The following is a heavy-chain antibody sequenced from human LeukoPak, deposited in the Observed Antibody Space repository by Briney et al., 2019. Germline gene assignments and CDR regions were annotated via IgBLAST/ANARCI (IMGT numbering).Heavy chain of an antibody. Sequence: ASVKVSCKASGYTFTSYGISWVRQAPGQGLEWMGWISAYNGNTNYAQKLQGRVTMTTDTSTSTAYMELRSLRSDDTAVYYCARGRTRGILTGFYFDYWGQGTLVTVSS. CDR1: GYTFTSYG. CDR3: ARGRTRGILTGFYFDY. D-gene: IGHD3-9*01. CDR2: ISAYNGNT. J-gene: IGHJ4*02. V-gene: IGHV1-18*01.